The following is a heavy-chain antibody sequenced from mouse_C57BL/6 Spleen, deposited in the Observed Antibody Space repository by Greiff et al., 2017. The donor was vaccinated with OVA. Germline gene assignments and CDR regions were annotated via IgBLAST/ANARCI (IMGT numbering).Heavy chain of an antibody. Sequence: EVQLQQSGPELVKPGASVKIPCKASGYTFTDYNMDWVKQSHGKSLEWIGDINPNNGGTIYNQKFKGKATLTVDKSSSTAYMELRSLTSEDTAVYYCARTPANPYAMDYWGQGTSVTVSS. J-gene: IGHJ4*01. V-gene: IGHV1-18*01. CDR2: INPNNGGT. CDR1: GYTFTDYN. D-gene: IGHD3-3*01. CDR3: ARTPANPYAMDY.